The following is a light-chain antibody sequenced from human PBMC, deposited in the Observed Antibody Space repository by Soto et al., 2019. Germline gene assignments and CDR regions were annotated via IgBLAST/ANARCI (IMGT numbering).Light chain of an antibody. CDR3: QQYGSSPPWT. J-gene: IGKJ1*01. V-gene: IGKV3-20*01. CDR1: QSVSSSY. CDR2: GAS. Sequence: ENVLTQSPGTLSFSPGERATLSCRARQSVSSSYLAWYQQKPGQAPRLLIYGASSRATGIPDRFSGSGSGTDFTLTISRLEPEDFAVYYCQQYGSSPPWTFGQGTKVEIK.